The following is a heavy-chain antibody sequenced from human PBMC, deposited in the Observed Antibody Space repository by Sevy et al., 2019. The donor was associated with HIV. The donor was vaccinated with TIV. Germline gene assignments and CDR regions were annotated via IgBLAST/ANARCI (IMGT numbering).Heavy chain of an antibody. J-gene: IGHJ4*02. V-gene: IGHV3-30*18. CDR1: AFTFSSYG. D-gene: IGHD3-22*01. CDR3: AKADSSGYYYLDY. Sequence: GGSLRLSCAASAFTFSSYGMHWVRQAPGKGLEWVAVISYDGSNKYYADSVKGRFTISRDNSKNTLYLQMNSLRAEDTAVYYCAKADSSGYYYLDYWGQGTLVTVSS. CDR2: ISYDGSNK.